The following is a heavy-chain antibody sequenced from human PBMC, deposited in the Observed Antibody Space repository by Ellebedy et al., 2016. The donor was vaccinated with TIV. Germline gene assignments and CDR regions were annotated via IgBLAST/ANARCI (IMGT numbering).Heavy chain of an antibody. CDR3: ARRGLVSFTTMDHGRGY. Sequence: GESLKISCQGSGYSFTTYWIGWVRQMPGRGLEWMGSIFPADSDTRYSPSFQGQVTITADNSIRTANLQWSSLKASDTAIYYCARRGLVSFTTMDHGRGYWGQGTLVTVSS. D-gene: IGHD5-18*01. CDR2: IFPADSDT. J-gene: IGHJ4*02. CDR1: GYSFTTYW. V-gene: IGHV5-51*01.